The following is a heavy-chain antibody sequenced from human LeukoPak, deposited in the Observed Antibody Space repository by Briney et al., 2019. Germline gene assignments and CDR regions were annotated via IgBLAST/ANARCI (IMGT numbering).Heavy chain of an antibody. J-gene: IGHJ4*02. D-gene: IGHD5-12*01. V-gene: IGHV4-4*08. CDR3: ARDPTSGYDTYYFDY. Sequence: KPSETLSLTCTVSDGSINNYYWTWIRQPPGKGLEWIGCIHYSGSTNYNPSLKSRVTISIGTSKKDFSLKLTSVTAADTAMYYCARDPTSGYDTYYFDYWGQGTLVTVSS. CDR2: IHYSGST. CDR1: DGSINNYY.